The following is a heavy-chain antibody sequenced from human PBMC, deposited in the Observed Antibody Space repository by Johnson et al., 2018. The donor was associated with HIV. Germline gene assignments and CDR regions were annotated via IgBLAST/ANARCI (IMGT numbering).Heavy chain of an antibody. CDR3: VRTSCTGARCLGYDAFDI. CDR2: INGDGSRT. Sequence: VQLVESGGGLVQPGGSLRLSCGASGFTFNDHWMQWVRQAPGKGLVWVPRINGDGSRTSYADSVKGRFTIARDNAKNKLFLEMKSLRAEDTAVYYCVRTSCTGARCLGYDAFDIWGQGTMVTVSS. V-gene: IGHV3-74*02. D-gene: IGHD3-16*01. J-gene: IGHJ3*02. CDR1: GFTFNDHW.